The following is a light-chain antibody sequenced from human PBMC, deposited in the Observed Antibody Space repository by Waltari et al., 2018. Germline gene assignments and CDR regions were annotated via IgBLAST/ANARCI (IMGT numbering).Light chain of an antibody. J-gene: IGKJ5*01. CDR3: QQYANLPIT. CDR2: EAS. Sequence: DTQMTQSPSSLSASVGTRVPITCQTSQDTNKYLNWYQQKSGKAPKLLIYEASLLETGVPSRFSGRGSGTDFTLTISSLQPEDFATYFCQQYANLPITFGQGTRL. V-gene: IGKV1-33*01. CDR1: QDTNKY.